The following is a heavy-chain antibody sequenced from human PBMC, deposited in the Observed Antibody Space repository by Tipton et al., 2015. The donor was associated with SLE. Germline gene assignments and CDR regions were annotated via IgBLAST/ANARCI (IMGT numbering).Heavy chain of an antibody. J-gene: IGHJ6*02. Sequence: TLSLTCSVSGVSISTSRFYWGWFRPPPGLGLEWVGILYAGGSTYFPPSRKSRASISADASKNHFSLKLNSVTAADTAVYYCARGRGSNSHYYYGLDVWGQGTTGTVSS. CDR3: ARGRGSNSHYYYGLDV. CDR1: GVSISTSRFY. D-gene: IGHD4-23*01. CDR2: LYAGGST. V-gene: IGHV4-39*02.